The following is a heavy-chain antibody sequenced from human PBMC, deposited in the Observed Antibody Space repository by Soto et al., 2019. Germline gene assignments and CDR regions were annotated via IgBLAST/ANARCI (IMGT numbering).Heavy chain of an antibody. V-gene: IGHV1-3*01. J-gene: IGHJ4*02. CDR3: SAIGYAMEGND. D-gene: IGHD5-18*01. CDR1: GYTFTSYA. Sequence: QVQLVQSGAEVKKPGASVKVSCKASGYTFTSYAMRWVRQAPGQRLEWMGWINAGNGNTKYSQKFQGRVTITRDTSASTAYMELSSLRSEDTAVYYCSAIGYAMEGNDWGQGTLVTVSS. CDR2: INAGNGNT.